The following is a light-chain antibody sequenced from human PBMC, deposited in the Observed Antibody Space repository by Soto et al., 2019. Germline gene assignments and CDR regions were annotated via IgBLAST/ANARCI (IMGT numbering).Light chain of an antibody. J-gene: IGLJ1*01. CDR3: SSYTSSITLYV. Sequence: QSVLTQPASVSGSPGQSITISCAGTSGDVGAYNFVSWYQQHPGKAPKLMLYDVSKRPSGVSERFSASKSGNTASLTISGLQAEDEADYYCSSYTSSITLYVFGTGTKLTV. CDR2: DVS. V-gene: IGLV2-14*01. CDR1: SGDVGAYNF.